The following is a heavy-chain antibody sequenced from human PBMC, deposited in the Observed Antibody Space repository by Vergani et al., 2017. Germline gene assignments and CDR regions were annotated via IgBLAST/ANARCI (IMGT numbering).Heavy chain of an antibody. D-gene: IGHD3-22*01. J-gene: IGHJ3*02. V-gene: IGHV4-31*03. Sequence: QLQLQESGPGLVKPSQTLSLTCTVSGGSISSGGYYWSWIRQHPGKGLEWIGYIYYSGSTYYNPSLKSRVTISVDTSKNQFSLKLSSVTAADTAVYYCARSEVGSGYYYVNPFDAFDIWGQGTIVTVSS. CDR3: ARSEVGSGYYYVNPFDAFDI. CDR2: IYYSGST. CDR1: GGSISSGGYY.